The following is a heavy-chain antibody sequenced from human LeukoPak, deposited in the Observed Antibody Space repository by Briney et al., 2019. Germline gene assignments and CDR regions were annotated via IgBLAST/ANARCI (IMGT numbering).Heavy chain of an antibody. CDR2: IRYDGGNR. D-gene: IGHD1-1*01. CDR3: AKLRQTGYYFDY. CDR1: GFIFSSYG. J-gene: IGHJ4*02. Sequence: GGSLRLSCAACGFIFSSYGMHWVRQAPGKGLEWVAFIRYDGGNRYYADSVKGRFTISRDNSKNTLYLQMNSLRVEDTAVYFCAKLRQTGYYFDYWGQGTLVTVSS. V-gene: IGHV3-30*02.